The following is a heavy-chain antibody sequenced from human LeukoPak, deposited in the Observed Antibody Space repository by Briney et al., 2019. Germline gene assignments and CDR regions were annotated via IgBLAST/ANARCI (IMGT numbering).Heavy chain of an antibody. D-gene: IGHD4-17*01. Sequence: PSETLSLTCAVSGYSIGSGYYWGWIRQPPGKGLEWIGEINHSGSTNYNPSLKSRVTISVDTSKNQFSLKLSSVTAADTAVYYCARGSGDYGLYYFDYWGQGTLVTVSS. CDR2: INHSGST. CDR3: ARGSGDYGLYYFDY. CDR1: GYSIGSGYY. V-gene: IGHV4-38-2*01. J-gene: IGHJ4*02.